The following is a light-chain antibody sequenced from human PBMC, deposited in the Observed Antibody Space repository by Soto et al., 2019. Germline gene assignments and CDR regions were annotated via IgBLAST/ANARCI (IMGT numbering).Light chain of an antibody. CDR3: QQYNNWPRT. J-gene: IGKJ1*01. Sequence: IEKTQTPSSLSPTSGDRANLARLASQSVSSNLAWYQQKPGKAPRVLIYAASTRATGIPARFSGSGSGTEFTLTISSLQSEDVAVYYCQQYNNWPRTFGQGTKVDIK. CDR2: AAS. CDR1: QSVSSN. V-gene: IGKV3-15*01.